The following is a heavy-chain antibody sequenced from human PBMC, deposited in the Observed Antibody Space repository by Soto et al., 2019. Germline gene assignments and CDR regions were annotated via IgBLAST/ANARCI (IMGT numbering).Heavy chain of an antibody. V-gene: IGHV4-38-2*01. J-gene: IGHJ5*02. D-gene: IGHD3-22*01. CDR1: GYSISSGYY. CDR2: IYHGGST. Sequence: PSETLSLTCAVSGYSISSGYYWCLLRQPPGKGLECVGSIYHGGSTYYNPSLNSRVTLSIDITNNHVSLILNSVTAADTAVYYCARVGPWVPYYYDSSPYTFENWFDPWGQGTLVTVSS. CDR3: ARVGPWVPYYYDSSPYTFENWFDP.